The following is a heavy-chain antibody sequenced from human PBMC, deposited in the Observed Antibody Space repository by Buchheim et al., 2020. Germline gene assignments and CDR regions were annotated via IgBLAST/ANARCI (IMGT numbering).Heavy chain of an antibody. V-gene: IGHV3-30*18. D-gene: IGHD6-13*01. CDR3: AKGAAAAGTSNFHYYYYGMDV. CDR1: GFTFSSYG. CDR2: ISYDGSNK. J-gene: IGHJ6*02. Sequence: VQLLESGGGLVQPGRSLRLSCAASGFTFSSYGMHWVRQAPGKGLEWVAVISYDGSNKYYADSVKGRFTISRDNSKNTLYLQMNSLRAEDTAVYYCAKGAAAAGTSNFHYYYYGMDVWGQGTT.